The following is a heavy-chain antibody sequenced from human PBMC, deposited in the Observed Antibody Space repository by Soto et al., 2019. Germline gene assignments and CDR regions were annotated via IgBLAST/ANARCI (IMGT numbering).Heavy chain of an antibody. CDR3: ARDFYPLAYYFDY. V-gene: IGHV1-18*01. CDR1: GYRFTNHG. Sequence: GASVKVSSKASGYRFTNHGISWVRQAPGQGLEWMGWISGNDGKTKYARKFQGRVTMTTDTSTSTAYMEMKSLRHDDTAVYYCARDFYPLAYYFDYWGQGTLVTVSS. J-gene: IGHJ4*02. CDR2: ISGNDGKT.